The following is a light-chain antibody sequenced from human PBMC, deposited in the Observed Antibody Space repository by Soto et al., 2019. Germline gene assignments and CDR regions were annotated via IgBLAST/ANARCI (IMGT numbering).Light chain of an antibody. Sequence: DIQMTQSPSSLSASVGDRVTITFLASQSISSYLNWYQQKPGKAPNLLIYGASSLQSGVPSRFRGSGSGTDFTLTIISLQPEDFATYFCQQTYNTPWTFGQGTKVDIK. CDR2: GAS. CDR1: QSISSY. J-gene: IGKJ1*01. CDR3: QQTYNTPWT. V-gene: IGKV1-39*01.